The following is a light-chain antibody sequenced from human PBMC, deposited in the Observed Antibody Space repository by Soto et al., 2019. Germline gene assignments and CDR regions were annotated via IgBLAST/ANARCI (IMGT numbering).Light chain of an antibody. CDR3: QQLNSCPRGN. V-gene: IGKV1-9*01. CDR1: QGIRSY. Sequence: DIQLTQSPSFLSASVGDRVTITCRASQGIRSYLAWYQQKPGKAPKLLIYAASTLQSGVPSRFSGSGSGTEFNLTISSLQPEDFANDYCQQLNSCPRGNFGGGTKVESK. CDR2: AAS. J-gene: IGKJ4*01.